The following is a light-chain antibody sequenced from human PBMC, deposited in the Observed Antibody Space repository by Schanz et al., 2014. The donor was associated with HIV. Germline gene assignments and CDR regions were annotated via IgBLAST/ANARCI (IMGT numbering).Light chain of an antibody. J-gene: IGLJ3*02. CDR3: SSYTSRATWV. V-gene: IGLV2-14*02. CDR2: EVT. Sequence: QSALTQPASVSGSPGQSITISCTGTSNDVGTTNRVSWYQQHPDKAPKLIIYEVTERPPGVSNRFSGSKSGNTASLTISGLQADDEADYFCSSYTSRATWVFGGGTKLTVL. CDR1: SNDVGTTNR.